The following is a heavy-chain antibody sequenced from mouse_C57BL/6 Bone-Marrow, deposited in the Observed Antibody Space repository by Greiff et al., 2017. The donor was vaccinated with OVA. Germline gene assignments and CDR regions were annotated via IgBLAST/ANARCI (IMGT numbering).Heavy chain of an antibody. D-gene: IGHD2-12*01. CDR3: ARRGTTKGSHFDY. Sequence: DVKLVESGGGLVKPGGSLKLSCAASGFTFSDYGMHWVRQAPEKGLEWVAYISSGSSTIDYADTVKGRFTISRDNAKNTLFLQMSRLSAEYTAMYYCARRGTTKGSHFDYWGQGTTLTVSS. V-gene: IGHV5-17*01. J-gene: IGHJ2*01. CDR2: ISSGSSTI. CDR1: GFTFSDYG.